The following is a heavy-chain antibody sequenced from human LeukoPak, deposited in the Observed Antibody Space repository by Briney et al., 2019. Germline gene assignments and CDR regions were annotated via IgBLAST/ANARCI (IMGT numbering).Heavy chain of an antibody. CDR2: ISAGNGST. Sequence: GESLKISCKGSGYSFTSHWIGWVCQAPGQRLEWMGWISAGNGSTKYSQNFQGRVTFISNTSATTAFMELSSLRSEDAAVYYCARDSGSGNNDYWGQGTLVTVSS. D-gene: IGHD1-26*01. J-gene: IGHJ4*02. V-gene: IGHV1-3*01. CDR1: GYSFTSHW. CDR3: ARDSGSGNNDY.